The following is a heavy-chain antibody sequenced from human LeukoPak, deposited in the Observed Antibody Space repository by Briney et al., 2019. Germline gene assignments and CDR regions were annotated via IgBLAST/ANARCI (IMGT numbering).Heavy chain of an antibody. CDR1: GLAFSSSA. CDR3: ARGRDHAFDI. J-gene: IGHJ3*02. CDR2: SSASSSDV. Sequence: GGSLRLSCAASGLAFSSSAMNWVRQTPGKGLEWLSYSSASSSDVYYADSVKGRFTISRDNAKSSLYLQMNSLTAEDTAMYFCARGRDHAFDIWGQGTRVTVSS. V-gene: IGHV3-48*01.